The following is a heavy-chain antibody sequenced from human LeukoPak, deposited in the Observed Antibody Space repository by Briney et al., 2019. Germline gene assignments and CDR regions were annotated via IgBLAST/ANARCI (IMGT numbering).Heavy chain of an antibody. Sequence: GGALRLSCAASGFTFSSYGMHWVRQAPGKGLEGVAVISYDGSNKYYADSVKGRFTISRDNSKNTLYLQMNSLRAEDTAVYYCAKEFPQLGEVDYWGQGTLVTVSS. CDR3: AKEFPQLGEVDY. D-gene: IGHD6-6*01. CDR1: GFTFSSYG. CDR2: ISYDGSNK. J-gene: IGHJ4*02. V-gene: IGHV3-30*18.